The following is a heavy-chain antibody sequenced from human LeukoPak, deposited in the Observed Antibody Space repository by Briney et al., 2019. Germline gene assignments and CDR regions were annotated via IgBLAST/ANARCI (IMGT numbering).Heavy chain of an antibody. CDR2: IYYRGNA. J-gene: IGHJ4*02. CDR3: ARGQQLVLRYFDWLLPYFDY. D-gene: IGHD3-9*01. CDR1: GGSISSSNYY. Sequence: SETLSLTCTVSGGSISSSNYYWAWIRQPPGQGLEWIGSIYYRGNAYYNPSLKSRVTISVDTSKNQFSLKLSSVTAADTAVYYCARGQQLVLRYFDWLLPYFDYWGQGTLVTVSS. V-gene: IGHV4-39*07.